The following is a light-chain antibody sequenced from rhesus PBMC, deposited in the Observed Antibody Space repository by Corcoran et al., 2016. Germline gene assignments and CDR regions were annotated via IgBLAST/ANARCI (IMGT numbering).Light chain of an antibody. CDR2: GAS. CDR1: QSVSSY. CDR3: YQHSSGYS. V-gene: IGKV3-10*01. Sequence: QVILTQSPGTLSLSPGERATLSCRASQSVSSYLAWYQQKPGQAPRLLIYGASSRATGIPDRSRGSGSGTDFTLTISSLEPEDVGVYHCYQHSSGYSFGQGTKVEI. J-gene: IGKJ2*01.